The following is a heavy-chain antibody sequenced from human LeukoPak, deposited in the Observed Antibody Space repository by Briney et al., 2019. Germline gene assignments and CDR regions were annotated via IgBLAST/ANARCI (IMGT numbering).Heavy chain of an antibody. Sequence: GGSLRLSCAASGFTFNSYSMNWVRQAPGKGLEWVSSIGSSSSTYIYYAESVKGRFTISRDNAKNSLYLQMNSLRAEDTAVYYCARDTSAFLTGYYYMDVWGKGTTVTVSS. D-gene: IGHD2-2*01. CDR3: ARDTSAFLTGYYYMDV. CDR1: GFTFNSYS. V-gene: IGHV3-21*01. CDR2: IGSSSSTYI. J-gene: IGHJ6*03.